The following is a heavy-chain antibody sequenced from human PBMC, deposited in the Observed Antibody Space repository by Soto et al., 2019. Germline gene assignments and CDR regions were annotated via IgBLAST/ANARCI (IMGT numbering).Heavy chain of an antibody. CDR1: GGTFSSYA. Sequence: SVKVSCKASGGTFSSYAISWVRQAPGQGLEWMGGIIPIFGTANYAQKFQGRVTITADESTSTAYMELSSLRSEDTAVYYCASPIVVVVAATPNAFDIWGQGTMVAVSS. V-gene: IGHV1-69*13. D-gene: IGHD2-15*01. CDR3: ASPIVVVVAATPNAFDI. CDR2: IIPIFGTA. J-gene: IGHJ3*02.